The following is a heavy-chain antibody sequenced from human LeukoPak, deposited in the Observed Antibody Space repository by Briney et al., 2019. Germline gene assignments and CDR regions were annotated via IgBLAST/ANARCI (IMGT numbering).Heavy chain of an antibody. CDR2: ISGSGGST. D-gene: IGHD3-9*01. V-gene: IGHV3-23*01. Sequence: PGGSLRLSCAASGFTFSSYAMSWVRQAPGKGLEWVSAISGSGGSTYYADSVKGRFTISRDNSKNTLYLQMNNLRAEDTAVYYCAKDATGGLRYFDWAHFDYWGQGTLVTVSS. CDR1: GFTFSSYA. CDR3: AKDATGGLRYFDWAHFDY. J-gene: IGHJ4*02.